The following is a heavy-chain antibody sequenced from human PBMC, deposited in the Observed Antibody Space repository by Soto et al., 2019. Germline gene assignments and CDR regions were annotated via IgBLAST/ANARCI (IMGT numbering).Heavy chain of an antibody. CDR3: AADPGSGGPGGYSTTGGGNYYGMDV. V-gene: IGHV1-58*01. CDR1: GFTFTSSA. Sequence: SVKVSCKASGFTFTSSAVQWVRQARGQRLEWIGWIVVGSGNTNYAQKFQERVNINRDMSTSTAYMERSSLRSEDTAVDYCAADPGSGGPGGYSTTGGGNYYGMDVWGQGTTVTVSS. J-gene: IGHJ6*02. D-gene: IGHD5-18*01. CDR2: IVVGSGNT.